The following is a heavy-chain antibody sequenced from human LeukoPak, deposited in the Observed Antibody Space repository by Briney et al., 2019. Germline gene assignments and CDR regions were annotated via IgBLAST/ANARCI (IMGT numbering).Heavy chain of an antibody. V-gene: IGHV3-21*01. CDR3: AKEAPDIVVVVAAGYYFDY. J-gene: IGHJ4*02. Sequence: GGSLRLSCAASGFTFSSYSMNWVRQAPGKGLEWVSSISSSSSYIYYADSVKGRFTISRDNAKNSLYLQMNSLRAEDTAVYYCAKEAPDIVVVVAAGYYFDYWGQGTLVTVSS. CDR1: GFTFSSYS. CDR2: ISSSSSYI. D-gene: IGHD2-15*01.